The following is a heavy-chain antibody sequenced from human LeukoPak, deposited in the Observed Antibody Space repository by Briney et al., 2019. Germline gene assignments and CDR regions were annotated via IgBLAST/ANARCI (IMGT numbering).Heavy chain of an antibody. D-gene: IGHD1-26*01. V-gene: IGHV1-2*02. J-gene: IGHJ4*02. CDR2: INPNSGGT. CDR1: GYTFTGYY. Sequence: ASVKVSCKASGYTFTGYYMHWVRQAPGQGLEWMGWINPNSGGTNYAQKFQGRVTMTRDTSISTAYMELSRLTSDDTAVYYCARRPYSGSYPVDYWGQGTLVTVSS. CDR3: ARRPYSGSYPVDY.